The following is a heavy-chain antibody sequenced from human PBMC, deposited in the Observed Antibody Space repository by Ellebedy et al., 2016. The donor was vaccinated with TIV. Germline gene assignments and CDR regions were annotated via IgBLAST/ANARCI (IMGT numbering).Heavy chain of an antibody. CDR1: GFTFSDYG. V-gene: IGHV3-30*03. D-gene: IGHD4-17*01. Sequence: PGGSLRLSCVGSGFTFSDYGMHWVRQAPDKGLEWVANISNDGRSKKHADSVKGRFTISRDNSKSTLYLQMDGLRADDTAVYYCAPGGTTTVKKGFVYWGQGTLVTVSS. J-gene: IGHJ4*02. CDR2: ISNDGRSK. CDR3: APGGTTTVKKGFVY.